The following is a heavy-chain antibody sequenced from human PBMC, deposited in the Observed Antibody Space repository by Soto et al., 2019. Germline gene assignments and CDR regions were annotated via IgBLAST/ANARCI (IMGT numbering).Heavy chain of an antibody. J-gene: IGHJ5*02. V-gene: IGHV1-18*01. CDR2: ISAYNGNT. D-gene: IGHD2-15*01. CDR1: GYTFTSYG. CDR3: ARADIVVVVAAGNWFDP. Sequence: ASVKVSCKASGYTFTSYGISWVRQAPGQGLEWMGWISAYNGNTNYAQKLQGRVTMTTDTSTNTAYMELRSLRSDDTAVYYCARADIVVVVAAGNWFDPWGQGTLVTVSS.